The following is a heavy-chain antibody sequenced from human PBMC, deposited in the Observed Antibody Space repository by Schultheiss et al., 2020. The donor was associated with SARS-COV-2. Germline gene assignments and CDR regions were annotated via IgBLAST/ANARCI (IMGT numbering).Heavy chain of an antibody. Sequence: SQTLSLTCSVSGGSVSSGTYSWSWIRQPPGKGLEWIGYIHYTGITNYNPSLRSRATLSVDSSKNHFSLNLTSVTAADTAVYYCTTDRDSSPYFWGQGTLVTVSS. V-gene: IGHV4-61*01. CDR3: TTDRDSSPYF. CDR1: GGSVSSGTYS. D-gene: IGHD6-13*01. CDR2: IHYTGIT. J-gene: IGHJ4*02.